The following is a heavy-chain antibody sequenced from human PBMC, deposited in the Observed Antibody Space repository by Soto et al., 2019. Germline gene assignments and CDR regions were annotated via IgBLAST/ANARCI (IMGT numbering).Heavy chain of an antibody. CDR3: TTDLDMYV. CDR1: GFTFSNAW. Sequence: EVQLVESGGGLVKPGGSLRLSCAASGFTFSNAWMNWVRQAPGKGLEWVGRSKSKTDGGTTDYAAPVKGRFTISRDDSKNTLYLQMNSLKTEDTAVYYCTTDLDMYVWGQGTTVTVSS. D-gene: IGHD3-9*01. CDR2: SKSKTDGGTT. J-gene: IGHJ6*02. V-gene: IGHV3-15*07.